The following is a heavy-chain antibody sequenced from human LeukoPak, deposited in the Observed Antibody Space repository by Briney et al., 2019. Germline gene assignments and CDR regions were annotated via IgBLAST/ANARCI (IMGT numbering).Heavy chain of an antibody. D-gene: IGHD6-13*01. Sequence: PGGSLSLSCAASGFTFSSYRMNWVRQAPGKGLEWVAFIRYDGTNEYNVAVKGRFTFSRDNSKNTLYLQMNSLRADDTAVYYCAKEGPDYSVAAGLEYWGQGTLVTVSS. CDR1: GFTFSSYR. CDR3: AKEGPDYSVAAGLEY. J-gene: IGHJ4*02. V-gene: IGHV3-30*02. CDR2: IRYDGTNE.